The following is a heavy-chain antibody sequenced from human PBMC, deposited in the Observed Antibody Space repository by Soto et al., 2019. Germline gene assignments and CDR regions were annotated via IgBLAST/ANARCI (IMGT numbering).Heavy chain of an antibody. D-gene: IGHD3-3*01. CDR3: ARDPYYDFWSGYYTSYYYYGMDV. V-gene: IGHV1-18*04. CDR2: ISAYNGNT. Sequence: ASVKVSCKASGYTFTSYCISWVRQAPGQGLEWMGWISAYNGNTNYAQKLQGRVTMTTDTSTSTAYMELRSLRSDDTAVYYCARDPYYDFWSGYYTSYYYYGMDVWGQGTTVTVS. CDR1: GYTFTSYC. J-gene: IGHJ6*02.